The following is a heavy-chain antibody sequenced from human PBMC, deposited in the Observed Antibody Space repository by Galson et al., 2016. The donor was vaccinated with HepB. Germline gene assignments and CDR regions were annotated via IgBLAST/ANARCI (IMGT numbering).Heavy chain of an antibody. CDR2: IYIGGST. CDR3: VRDVRFPGSAPYMDV. Sequence: LRLSCAASGFTVSSNYMSWVRQAPGKGLEWVSVIYIGGSTYYADSVKGRFTISRDNSKNTVYLQMNSLRAEDTAVYYCVRDVRFPGSAPYMDVWGKGTTVTVSS. D-gene: IGHD2-21*01. J-gene: IGHJ6*03. V-gene: IGHV3-53*01. CDR1: GFTVSSNY.